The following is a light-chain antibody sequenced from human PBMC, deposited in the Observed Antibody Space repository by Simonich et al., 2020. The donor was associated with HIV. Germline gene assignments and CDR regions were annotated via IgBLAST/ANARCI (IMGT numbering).Light chain of an antibody. CDR3: SSYAGSNNWV. Sequence: QSALTQPPSASGSPGQSVTISCTGTSSDVGAYNYVSWYQQHPGKAPQLMIYEVTKRPSGVPARFSGSKSGNTASLTVSGLRAEDEADYYCSSYAGSNNWVFGGGTKLTVL. J-gene: IGLJ3*02. CDR2: EVT. V-gene: IGLV2-8*01. CDR1: SSDVGAYNY.